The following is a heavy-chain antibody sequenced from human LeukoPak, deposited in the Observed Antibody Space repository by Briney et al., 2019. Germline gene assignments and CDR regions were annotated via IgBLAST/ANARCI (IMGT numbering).Heavy chain of an antibody. J-gene: IGHJ3*02. CDR2: INSDGSST. V-gene: IGHV3-74*01. CDR1: GFTFSSYW. D-gene: IGHD3-22*01. CDR3: AKTYYYDRSGYYYENAFDT. Sequence: GGSLRLSCAASGFTFSSYWMYWVRHAPGKGLVWVSGINSDGSSTNYADSVKGRFTISRDNAKNTLYLQMNSLRAEDTAVYYCAKTYYYDRSGYYYENAFDTWGQGTMVTVSS.